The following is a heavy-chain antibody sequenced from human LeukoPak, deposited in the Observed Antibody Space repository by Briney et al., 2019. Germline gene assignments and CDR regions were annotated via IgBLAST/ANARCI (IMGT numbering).Heavy chain of an antibody. CDR3: ATENGFNGY. CDR2: INHSGST. V-gene: IGHV4-34*01. D-gene: IGHD2-8*01. Sequence: SETLSLTCAVYGDFFSGYYWSWIRQPPGKGLEWIGEINHSGSTNYNPSLKSRVTISLDTSKNQFSLKLSSVTAADTAVYYCATENGFNGYWGQGTLVTVSS. J-gene: IGHJ4*02. CDR1: GDFFSGYY.